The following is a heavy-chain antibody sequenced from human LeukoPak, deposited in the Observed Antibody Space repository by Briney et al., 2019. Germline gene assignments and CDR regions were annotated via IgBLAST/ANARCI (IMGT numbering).Heavy chain of an antibody. J-gene: IGHJ6*02. D-gene: IGHD3-22*01. CDR3: ARNYYDGSGYYYYYGMDV. V-gene: IGHV1-69*13. CDR2: IIPIFGTA. CDR1: GGTFSSYA. Sequence: GASVKVPCKASGGTFSSYAISWVRQAPGQGLEWMGGIIPIFGTANYAQKFQGRVTITADESTSTAYMELSSLRSEDTAVYYCARNYYDGSGYYYYYGMDVWGQGTTVTVSS.